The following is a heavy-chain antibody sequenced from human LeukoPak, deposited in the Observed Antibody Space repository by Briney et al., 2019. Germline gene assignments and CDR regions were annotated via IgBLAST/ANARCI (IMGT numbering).Heavy chain of an antibody. CDR3: ARQGQLPDYYYYMDV. V-gene: IGHV3-21*01. CDR2: ISSSSSYI. J-gene: IGHJ6*03. Sequence: GGSLRLSCAASGFTFSSYSINWVRQAPGKGREWVSSISSSSSYIYYADSVKGRFTISRVNAKNSLYLQMNSLRAEDTAVYYCARQGQLPDYYYYMDVWGKGTTVTVSS. D-gene: IGHD2-2*01. CDR1: GFTFSSYS.